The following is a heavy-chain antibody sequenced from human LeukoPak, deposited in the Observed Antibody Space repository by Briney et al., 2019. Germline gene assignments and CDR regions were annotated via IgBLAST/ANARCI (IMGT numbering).Heavy chain of an antibody. V-gene: IGHV1-18*01. D-gene: IGHD2-15*01. J-gene: IGHJ3*02. CDR3: ASGDIGAFDI. Sequence: ASVKVSCKASGGTFSSYAISWVRQAPGQGLEWMGWISAYNGNTNYAQKLQGRVTMTTDTSTSTAYMELRSLRSDDTAVYYCASGDIGAFDIWGQGTMVTVSS. CDR1: GGTFSSYA. CDR2: ISAYNGNT.